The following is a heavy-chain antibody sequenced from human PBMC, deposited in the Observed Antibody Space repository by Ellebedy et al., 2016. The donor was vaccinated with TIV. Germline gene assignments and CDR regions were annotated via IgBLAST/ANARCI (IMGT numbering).Heavy chain of an antibody. D-gene: IGHD3-16*01. Sequence: GESLKISCAASGFTFSSYAMSWVRQAPGKGLEWVSAISGNGGNTYYADSVKGRFTISRDNSKDTLYLQMNSLRAEDTAVYYCARDYASGWGQGTLVTVSS. V-gene: IGHV3-23*01. CDR3: ARDYASG. J-gene: IGHJ4*02. CDR1: GFTFSSYA. CDR2: ISGNGGNT.